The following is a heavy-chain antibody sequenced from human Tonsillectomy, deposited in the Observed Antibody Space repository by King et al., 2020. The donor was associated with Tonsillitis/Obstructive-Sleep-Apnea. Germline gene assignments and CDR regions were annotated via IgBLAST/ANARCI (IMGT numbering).Heavy chain of an antibody. CDR2: INWNGGST. Sequence: VQLVESGGGVVRPGGSLRLSCAASGFTFDDYGMSWGRLAPGKGLEWVSGINWNGGSTGYADSVKGRFTISRDNAKNSLYLQMNSLRAEDTALYYCARDEGYCSGGSCQGDFDYWGQGTLVTVSS. D-gene: IGHD2-15*01. CDR1: GFTFDDYG. CDR3: ARDEGYCSGGSCQGDFDY. J-gene: IGHJ4*02. V-gene: IGHV3-20*04.